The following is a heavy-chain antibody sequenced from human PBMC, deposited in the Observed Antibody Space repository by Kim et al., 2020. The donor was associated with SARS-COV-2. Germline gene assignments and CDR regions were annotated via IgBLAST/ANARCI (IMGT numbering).Heavy chain of an antibody. J-gene: IGHJ4*02. V-gene: IGHV3-30*03. CDR3: ASALEPGIAVAGEVNDY. Sequence: GGSLRLSCAASGFTFSSYGMHWVRQAPGKGLEWVAVISYDGSNKYYADSVKGLFTISRDNSKNTLYLQMNSLRAEDTAVYYCASALEPGIAVAGEVNDYWGQGTLVTVSS. D-gene: IGHD6-19*01. CDR2: ISYDGSNK. CDR1: GFTFSSYG.